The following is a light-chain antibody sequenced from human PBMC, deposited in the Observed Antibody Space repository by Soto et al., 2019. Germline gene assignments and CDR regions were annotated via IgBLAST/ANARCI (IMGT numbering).Light chain of an antibody. CDR1: QSVSNSY. CDR2: GAS. CDR3: QQYGSSPWT. V-gene: IGKV3-20*01. Sequence: EIVLTQSPGTLSLSPGERATLSCRASQSVSNSYIAWYQQKPGQAPRLLIYGASSRATGMPDRFSGSGSGTDFALTISRLEPEDCAVYYCQQYGSSPWTFGQGTKVEIK. J-gene: IGKJ1*01.